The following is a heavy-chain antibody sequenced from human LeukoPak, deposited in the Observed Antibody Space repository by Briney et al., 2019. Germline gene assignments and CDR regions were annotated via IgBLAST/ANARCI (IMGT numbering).Heavy chain of an antibody. CDR3: AKEDSSGWIHY. V-gene: IGHV3-33*06. D-gene: IGHD6-19*01. CDR2: IWYDGSNK. J-gene: IGHJ4*02. Sequence: GRSLRLSCAASGFTFSSYGMHWVRQAPGKGLEWVAVIWYDGSNKYYADSVKGRFTISRDNSKNTLYLQMNSLRAEDTAVYYCAKEDSSGWIHYWGQGTLVTVSS. CDR1: GFTFSSYG.